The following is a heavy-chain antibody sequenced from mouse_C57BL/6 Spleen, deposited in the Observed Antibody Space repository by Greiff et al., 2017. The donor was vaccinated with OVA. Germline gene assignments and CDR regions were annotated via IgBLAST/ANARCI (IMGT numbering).Heavy chain of an antibody. CDR2: INPSSGYT. CDR1: GYTFTSYT. D-gene: IGHD1-2*01. V-gene: IGHV1-4*01. Sequence: QVQLQQSGAELARPGASVKMSCKASGYTFTSYTMHWVKQRPGQGLEWIGYINPSSGYTKYNQKFKDKATLTADKSSRTAYMQLSSLTSEDSAVYYCASPSTAPWGQGTLVTVSA. J-gene: IGHJ3*01. CDR3: ASPSTAP.